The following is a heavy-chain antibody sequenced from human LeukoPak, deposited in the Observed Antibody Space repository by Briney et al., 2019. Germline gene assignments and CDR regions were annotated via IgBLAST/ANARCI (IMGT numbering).Heavy chain of an antibody. Sequence: PSETLSLTCTVSGGSISAGVYYWTWIRQPPGKGLEWIGYIYYSGSTSYNPSLKSRITISIDTSKNQFSLKLSSVTAADTAVYYCVRGSVVGIPLRFDPWGQGTLVTVSS. CDR3: VRGSVVGIPLRFDP. J-gene: IGHJ5*02. CDR1: GGSISAGVYY. V-gene: IGHV4-30-4*08. CDR2: IYYSGST. D-gene: IGHD3-22*01.